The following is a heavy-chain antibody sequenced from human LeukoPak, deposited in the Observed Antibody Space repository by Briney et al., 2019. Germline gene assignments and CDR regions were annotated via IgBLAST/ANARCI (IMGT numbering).Heavy chain of an antibody. J-gene: IGHJ4*02. CDR1: GFTFSSYE. D-gene: IGHD1-26*01. V-gene: IGHV3-48*03. CDR3: TKSQVGALAYFDY. Sequence: GGSLRLSCAASGFTFSSYEMNWVRQAPGKGLEWVSYISSSGSTIYYADSVKGRFTISRDNAKNSLYLQMNSPRVEDTALYYCTKSQVGALAYFDYWGQGTLVTVSS. CDR2: ISSSGSTI.